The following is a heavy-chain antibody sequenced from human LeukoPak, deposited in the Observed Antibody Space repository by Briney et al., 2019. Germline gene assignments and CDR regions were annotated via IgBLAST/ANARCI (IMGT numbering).Heavy chain of an antibody. D-gene: IGHD6-6*01. CDR1: GGTFSSYA. CDR3: ARETDIAARGTDAFDI. V-gene: IGHV1-69*13. Sequence: SVKVSCKASGGTFSSYAISWVRQAPGQGLEWMGGIIPIFGTANYAQKFQGRVTITADESTSTAYMELSSLRSEDTAVYYCARETDIAARGTDAFDIWGQGTMVTVSS. CDR2: IIPIFGTA. J-gene: IGHJ3*02.